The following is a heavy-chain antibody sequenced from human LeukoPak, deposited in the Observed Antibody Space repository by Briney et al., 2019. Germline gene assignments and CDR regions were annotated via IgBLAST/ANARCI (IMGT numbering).Heavy chain of an antibody. J-gene: IGHJ4*02. Sequence: PGGSLRLSCAASGFTFSSYCMHWVRQAPGKGLEWVAFIRYDGSNKHYADPVKGRFTISRDNSMTTLYLQMNSLRAEDTAVYYCAKESGEPYYFDYWGQGTLVTVSS. CDR1: GFTFSSYC. V-gene: IGHV3-30*02. CDR3: AKESGEPYYFDY. D-gene: IGHD1-26*01. CDR2: IRYDGSNK.